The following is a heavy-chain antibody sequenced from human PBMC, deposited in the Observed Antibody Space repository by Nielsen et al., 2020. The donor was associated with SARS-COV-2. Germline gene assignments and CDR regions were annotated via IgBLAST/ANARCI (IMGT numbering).Heavy chain of an antibody. Sequence: SLKISCAVSGFAFDDYAMHWVRQDPGRGLEWVSGIRWSSGRIGYADSVKGRFTISRDNSKNTLYLQMNSLRAEDTAVYYCAKDGSGSYFDYWGQGTLVTVSS. CDR3: AKDGSGSYFDY. J-gene: IGHJ4*02. V-gene: IGHV3-9*01. CDR2: IRWSSGRI. CDR1: GFAFDDYA. D-gene: IGHD1-26*01.